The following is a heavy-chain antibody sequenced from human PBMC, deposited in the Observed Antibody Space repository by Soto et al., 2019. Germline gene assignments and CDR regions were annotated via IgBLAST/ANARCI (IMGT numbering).Heavy chain of an antibody. Sequence: SETLSLTCTVSGGSISGYYWSWLRQPPGKGLEWIGYIYYSGSTYYNPSLKSRVTISVDTSKNQFSLKLSSVTAADTAVYYCARGNGWDFSKWFDPWGQGTLVTVSS. CDR2: IYYSGST. D-gene: IGHD4-4*01. V-gene: IGHV4-30-4*01. J-gene: IGHJ5*02. CDR1: GGSISGYY. CDR3: ARGNGWDFSKWFDP.